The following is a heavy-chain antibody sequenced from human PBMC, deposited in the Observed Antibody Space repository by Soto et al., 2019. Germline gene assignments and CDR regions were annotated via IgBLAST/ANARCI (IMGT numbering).Heavy chain of an antibody. CDR1: GFTFSSYA. CDR3: EKTANGWFSAFDI. D-gene: IGHD6-19*01. Sequence: EVQLLESGGGLVQPGGSLRLSCAASGFTFSSYAMSWVRQAPGKGLEWVSAISGSSGTTYYADSVKGRFTFSRDNSKNTLYLQMNSLRAEDPAVYYCEKTANGWFSAFDIWGQGTMVTVSS. CDR2: ISGSSGTT. J-gene: IGHJ3*02. V-gene: IGHV3-23*01.